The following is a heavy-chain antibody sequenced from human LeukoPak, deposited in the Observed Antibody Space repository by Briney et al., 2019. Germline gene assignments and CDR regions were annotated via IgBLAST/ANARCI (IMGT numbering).Heavy chain of an antibody. J-gene: IGHJ3*02. CDR1: GYSISSGYY. D-gene: IGHD3-22*01. CDR2: IYTSGST. Sequence: SETLSLTCTVSGYSISSGYYWGWIRQPAGKGLEWIGRIYTSGSTNYNPSLKSRVTISVDTSKNQFSLKLSSATAADTAVYYCARSYDSSGYDDAFDIWGQGTMVTVSS. CDR3: ARSYDSSGYDDAFDI. V-gene: IGHV4-61*02.